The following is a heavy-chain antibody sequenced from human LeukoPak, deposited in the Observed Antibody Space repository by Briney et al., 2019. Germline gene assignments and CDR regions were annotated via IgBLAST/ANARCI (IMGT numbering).Heavy chain of an antibody. Sequence: SVKVSCKASGFTFTSSAMQWVRQARGQRLEWIGWIVVGSGNTNYAQKFQERVTITRDMSTSTAYMELSSLRSEDTAVYYCARDRRELWSYHYFDYWGQGTLVTVSS. CDR1: GFTFTSSA. V-gene: IGHV1-58*02. CDR3: ARDRRELWSYHYFDY. D-gene: IGHD1-26*01. J-gene: IGHJ4*02. CDR2: IVVGSGNT.